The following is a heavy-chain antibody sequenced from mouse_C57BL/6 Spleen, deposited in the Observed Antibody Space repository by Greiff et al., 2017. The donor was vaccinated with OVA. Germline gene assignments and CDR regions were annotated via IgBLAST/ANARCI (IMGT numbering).Heavy chain of an antibody. CDR2: IDPSDSYT. CDR1: GYTFTSYW. CDR3: ARTMITTGYYAMDY. Sequence: VQLQQPGAELVRPGTSVKLSCKASGYTFTSYWMHWVKQRPGQGLEWIGVIDPSDSYTNYNQKFKGKATLTVDTSSSTAYMQLSSLTSEDSAVYYCARTMITTGYYAMDYWGQGTSVTVSS. V-gene: IGHV1-59*01. J-gene: IGHJ4*01. D-gene: IGHD2-4*01.